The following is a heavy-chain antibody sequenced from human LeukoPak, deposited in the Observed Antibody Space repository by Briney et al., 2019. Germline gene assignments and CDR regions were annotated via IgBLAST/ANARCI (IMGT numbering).Heavy chain of an antibody. V-gene: IGHV4-59*12. CDR1: GGSISSYY. CDR3: ARVVVAGWFDP. Sequence: SETLSLTCTVSGGSISSYYWSWIRQPPGKGLEWIGYIYYSGSTNYNPSLKSRVTISVDTSKNQFSLKLSSVTAADTAVYYCARVVVAGWFDPWGQGTLVTVSS. D-gene: IGHD2-15*01. CDR2: IYYSGST. J-gene: IGHJ5*02.